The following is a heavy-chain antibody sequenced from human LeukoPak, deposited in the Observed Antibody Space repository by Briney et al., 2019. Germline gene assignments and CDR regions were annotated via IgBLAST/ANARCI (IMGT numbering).Heavy chain of an antibody. D-gene: IGHD4-17*01. J-gene: IGHJ4*02. Sequence: GGSLRLSCAASGFTFSSYAMSWVRQAPGKGLEWVSVIYSGGSTYYADSVKGRFTISRDNSKNTLYLQMNSLRAEDTAVYYCARGPTVTPYFDYWGQGTLVTVSS. CDR2: IYSGGST. CDR3: ARGPTVTPYFDY. V-gene: IGHV3-66*01. CDR1: GFTFSSYA.